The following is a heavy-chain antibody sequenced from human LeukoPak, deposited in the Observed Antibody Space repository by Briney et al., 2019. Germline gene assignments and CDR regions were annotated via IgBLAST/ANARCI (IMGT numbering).Heavy chain of an antibody. CDR3: ARADYYDSSGLDY. CDR2: IYRSGST. CDR1: GYSINSGYY. J-gene: IGHJ4*02. D-gene: IGHD3-22*01. V-gene: IGHV4-38-2*01. Sequence: SETLSLTCAVSGYSINSGYYWVWIRQPPGKGLEWIGSIYRSGSTNYNPSLKSRVTISVDTSKNQFSLKLSSVTAADTAVYYCARADYYDSSGLDYWGQGTLVTVSS.